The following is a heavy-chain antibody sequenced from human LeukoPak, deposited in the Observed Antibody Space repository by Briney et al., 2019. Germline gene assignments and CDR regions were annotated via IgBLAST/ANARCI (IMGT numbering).Heavy chain of an antibody. CDR1: GGSFSVYY. CDR2: INHSGST. Sequence: SETLSLTCAVYGGSFSVYYWSWIRQPPGKGLEWIGEINHSGSTNYNPSLKSRVTISVDTSKNQFSLKLSSVTAADTAVYYCARRTYHGRRGPSDYWGQGTLVTVSS. CDR3: ARRTYHGRRGPSDY. V-gene: IGHV4-34*01. J-gene: IGHJ4*02. D-gene: IGHD1-14*01.